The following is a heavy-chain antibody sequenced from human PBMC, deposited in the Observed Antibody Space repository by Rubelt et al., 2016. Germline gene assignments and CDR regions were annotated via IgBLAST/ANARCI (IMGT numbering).Heavy chain of an antibody. CDR3: AKDIMGTTPNRGFDI. CDR1: GFTFSNCA. CDR2: INWNSDNI. Sequence: DVQLLESGGGLVQPGGSLRLSCAASGFTFSNCAMHWVRQAPGKGLEWVSGINWNSDNIGYADSVRGRFTISRDNAKNSLYLQMNSLRAEDTALYYCAKDIMGTTPNRGFDIWGQGTMVTVSS. D-gene: IGHD2-8*01. J-gene: IGHJ3*02. V-gene: IGHV3-9*01.